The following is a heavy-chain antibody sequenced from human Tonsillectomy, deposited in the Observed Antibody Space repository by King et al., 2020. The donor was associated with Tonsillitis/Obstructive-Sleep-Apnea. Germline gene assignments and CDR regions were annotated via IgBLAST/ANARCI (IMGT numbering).Heavy chain of an antibody. V-gene: IGHV4-34*01. CDR2: INHSGST. CDR1: GGSFSGYY. CDR3: ARGKVVVVPAATRSDAFDI. J-gene: IGHJ3*02. D-gene: IGHD2-2*01. Sequence: QVQLQQWGAGLLKPSETLSLTCAVYGGSFSGYYWSWIRQPPGKGLEWIGEINHSGSTNYNPSLKSRVTISVDTSKNQFSLKLSSVTAADTAVYYCARGKVVVVPAATRSDAFDIWGQGTMVTVSS.